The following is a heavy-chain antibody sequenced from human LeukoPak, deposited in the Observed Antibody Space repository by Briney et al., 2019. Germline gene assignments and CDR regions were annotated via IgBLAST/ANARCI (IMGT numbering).Heavy chain of an antibody. V-gene: IGHV4-59*12. Sequence: PSETLSLTCTVSGGSISSYYWSWIRQPPGKGLEWIGYIYYSGNTNYNPSLKSRVTISVDTSKNQFSLKLSSVTAADTAVYYCARRRRIWGAFDIWGQGTMVTVSS. CDR2: IYYSGNT. J-gene: IGHJ3*02. CDR3: ARRRRIWGAFDI. D-gene: IGHD7-27*01. CDR1: GGSISSYY.